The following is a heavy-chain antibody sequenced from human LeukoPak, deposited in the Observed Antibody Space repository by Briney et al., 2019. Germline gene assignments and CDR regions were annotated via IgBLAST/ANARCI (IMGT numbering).Heavy chain of an antibody. CDR1: GFVSSSHP. V-gene: IGHV3-64*01. CDR3: AREEPAGSIDY. D-gene: IGHD1-14*01. Sequence: GGSLRLSCAVSGFVSSSHPMHWVRQAPGKGLECVLAISNSGGSTYYANSVKGRFTISRDNSKSTLYLQMDSLRAEDTALYYCAREEPAGSIDYWGQGILVTVSS. J-gene: IGHJ4*02. CDR2: ISNSGGST.